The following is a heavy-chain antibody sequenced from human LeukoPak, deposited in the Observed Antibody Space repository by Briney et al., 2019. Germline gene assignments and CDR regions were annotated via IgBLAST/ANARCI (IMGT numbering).Heavy chain of an antibody. V-gene: IGHV4-34*01. D-gene: IGHD1-14*01. CDR1: GGSFSGYY. CDR3: ASGPRSQGSEFDY. Sequence: PSETLSLTCAVYGGSFSGYYWSWIRQPPGKGLEWIGEINHSGSTNHNPSLKSRVTISVDTSKNQFSLKLSSVTAADTAVYYCASGPRSQGSEFDYWGQGTLVTVSS. J-gene: IGHJ4*02. CDR2: INHSGST.